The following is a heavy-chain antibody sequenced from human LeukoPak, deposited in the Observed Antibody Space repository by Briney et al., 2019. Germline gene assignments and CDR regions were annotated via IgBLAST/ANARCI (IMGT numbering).Heavy chain of an antibody. CDR2: INRGGDT. D-gene: IGHD3-10*01. CDR1: GGSIRSGGHY. CDR3: SRNYGSGSYYRY. V-gene: IGHV4-39*07. J-gene: IGHJ4*02. Sequence: PSETLSLTCTVSGGSIRSGGHYWSWIRQPPGQGLEWIGEINRGGDTDYSPSLKSRVTISLDTSKNQLSLKVSSVTAADTAVYFCSRNYGSGSYYRYWGQGTLVTVSS.